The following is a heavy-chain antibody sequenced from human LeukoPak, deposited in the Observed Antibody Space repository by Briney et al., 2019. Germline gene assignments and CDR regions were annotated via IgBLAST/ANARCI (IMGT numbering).Heavy chain of an antibody. CDR1: GGSMSGYY. CDR3: ARNLGGDDYYFYGMDV. V-gene: IGHV4-4*07. CDR2: ICTTGGT. D-gene: IGHD2-21*02. Sequence: PSETLSLTCTVSGGSMSGYYWNWIRQPAGKGLEWIGRICTTGGTNSNPSLKSRLIMSVDTSTNQFSLRMRFVTAADTAVYYCARNLGGDDYYFYGMDVWGQGTTVTVSS. J-gene: IGHJ6*02.